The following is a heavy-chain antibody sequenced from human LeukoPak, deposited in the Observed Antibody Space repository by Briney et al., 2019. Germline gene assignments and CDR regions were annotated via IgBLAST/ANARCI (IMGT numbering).Heavy chain of an antibody. CDR3: ADTAMVTDY. Sequence: GGSLRLSCAASGFTVSSNFMNWVRQAPGKGLEWVSGIPAGGTSTHYADSVKGRFTISRDNSKYTLYLQMNSLRAEDTAVYYCADTAMVTDYWGQGTLVTVSS. CDR1: GFTVSSNF. D-gene: IGHD5-18*01. V-gene: IGHV3-23*01. J-gene: IGHJ4*02. CDR2: IPAGGTST.